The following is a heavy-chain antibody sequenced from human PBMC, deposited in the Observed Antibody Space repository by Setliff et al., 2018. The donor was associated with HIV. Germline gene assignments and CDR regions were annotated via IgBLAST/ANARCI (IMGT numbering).Heavy chain of an antibody. J-gene: IGHJ3*02. CDR3: ARGFVLRFLEWSMPDAFDI. V-gene: IGHV3-21*01. Sequence: GGSLRLSCAASGFTFSSYSMNWVRQAPGKGLEWVSFISRTSSYIYYAGSLKGRFTISRDNAKNSLYLQMNSLRAEDTAVYYCARGFVLRFLEWSMPDAFDIWGQGTMVTVSS. D-gene: IGHD3-3*01. CDR2: ISRTSSYI. CDR1: GFTFSSYS.